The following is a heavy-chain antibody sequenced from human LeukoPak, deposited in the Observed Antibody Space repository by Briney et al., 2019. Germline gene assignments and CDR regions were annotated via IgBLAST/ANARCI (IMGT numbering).Heavy chain of an antibody. J-gene: IGHJ4*02. D-gene: IGHD4-23*01. CDR2: IYTSGST. CDR3: GRSDYGGNQYYFDY. V-gene: IGHV4-4*09. Sequence: SETLSLTCAVSGGSISSYYWSWIRQPPGKGLEWIGYIYTSGSTNYNPSLKSRVTISVDTSKNQFSLKLSSVTAADTAVYYCGRSDYGGNQYYFDYWGQGTLVTVSS. CDR1: GGSISSYY.